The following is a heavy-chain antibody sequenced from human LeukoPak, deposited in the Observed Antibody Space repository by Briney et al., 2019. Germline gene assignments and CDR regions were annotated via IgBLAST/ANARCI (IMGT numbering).Heavy chain of an antibody. D-gene: IGHD2-2*01. V-gene: IGHV3-23*01. J-gene: IGHJ4*02. CDR1: GFTFSSYA. Sequence: GGSLRLSCAASGFTFSSYAMSWVRQAPGKGLEWVSAISGSGGSTYYAASVKGRFTISKDNSKNTLYLQMTSLRAEDTAVYYCAKDAPVNLVVVPAANSWGQGTLVTVSS. CDR2: ISGSGGST. CDR3: AKDAPVNLVVVPAANS.